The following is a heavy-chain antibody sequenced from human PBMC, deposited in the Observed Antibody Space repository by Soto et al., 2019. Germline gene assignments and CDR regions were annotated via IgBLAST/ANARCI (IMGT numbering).Heavy chain of an antibody. V-gene: IGHV1-24*01. D-gene: IGHD5-18*01. CDR3: ATDHGYSYANYYYYGMDV. J-gene: IGHJ6*02. CDR1: GYTLTELS. Sequence: ASVKVSCKVSGYTLTELSMHWVRQAPGKGLEWMGGFDPEDGETIYAQKFQGRVTMTEDTSTDTAYMELSSLRSEDTAVYYCATDHGYSYANYYYYGMDVWGQGTTVTVSS. CDR2: FDPEDGET.